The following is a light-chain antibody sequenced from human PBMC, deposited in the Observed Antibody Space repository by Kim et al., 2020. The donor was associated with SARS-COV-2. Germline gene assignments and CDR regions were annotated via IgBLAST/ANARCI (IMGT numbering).Light chain of an antibody. Sequence: SLSPGDRATLSCRASQSLYDNYLSWYQQRPGQTPRLLVYGATNRATGIPDRFSGSGSGTDFTLTIDRLEPEDFAAYFCLQYSSSRSFGQGTKLEI. J-gene: IGKJ2*04. CDR3: LQYSSSRS. V-gene: IGKV3-20*01. CDR2: GAT. CDR1: QSLYDNY.